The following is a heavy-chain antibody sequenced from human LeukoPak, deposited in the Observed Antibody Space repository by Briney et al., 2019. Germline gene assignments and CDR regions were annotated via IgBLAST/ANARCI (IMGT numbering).Heavy chain of an antibody. CDR2: INPSGGST. J-gene: IGHJ4*02. CDR3: ARDLDSSGYYDY. D-gene: IGHD3-22*01. V-gene: IGHV1-46*01. Sequence: ASVKVSCKASGYTFSSYDINWVRQAPGQGLEWMGIINPSGGSTSYAQKFQGRVTMTRDTSTSTVYMELSSLRSEDTDVYYCARDLDSSGYYDYWGQGTLVTVSS. CDR1: GYTFSSYD.